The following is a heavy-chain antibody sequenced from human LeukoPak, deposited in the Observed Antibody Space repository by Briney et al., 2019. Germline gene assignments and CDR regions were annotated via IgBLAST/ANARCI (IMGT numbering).Heavy chain of an antibody. V-gene: IGHV4-34*01. J-gene: IGHJ4*02. CDR2: INHSGST. Sequence: SETLSLTCAVYGGSFSGYYWSWTRQPPGKGLEWIGEINHSGSTNYNPSLKSRVTISVDTSKNQFSLRLSSVTAADTAVYYCARDRGYYDSSGYSDWGQGTLVTVSS. CDR1: GGSFSGYY. CDR3: ARDRGYYDSSGYSD. D-gene: IGHD3-22*01.